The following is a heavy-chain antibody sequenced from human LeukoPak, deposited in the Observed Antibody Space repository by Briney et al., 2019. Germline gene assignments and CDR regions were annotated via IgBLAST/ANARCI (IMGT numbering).Heavy chain of an antibody. Sequence: GGSLRLSCAAPGFTVSSNYMSWVRQAPGKGLEWVSVIYSGGSTYYADSVKGRFTISRHNSKNTLYLQMNSLRAEDTAVYYCAGQPRSSISDYWGQGTLVTVSS. D-gene: IGHD6-13*01. CDR3: AGQPRSSISDY. V-gene: IGHV3-53*04. CDR2: IYSGGST. J-gene: IGHJ4*02. CDR1: GFTVSSNY.